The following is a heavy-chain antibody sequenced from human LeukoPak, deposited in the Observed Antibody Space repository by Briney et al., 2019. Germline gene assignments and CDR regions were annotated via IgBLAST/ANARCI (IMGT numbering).Heavy chain of an antibody. Sequence: ASVKVSCKTSGYTFTNCFMHWVRRAPGQGLEWMGIINPSDGTTFYAQRFRGRVTMTRDTSASTVYMELSSLRSEDTAVYYCARGDTWIQSYRYYGMDVWGQGTTVTVSS. D-gene: IGHD5-18*01. CDR2: INPSDGTT. J-gene: IGHJ6*02. V-gene: IGHV1-46*01. CDR3: ARGDTWIQSYRYYGMDV. CDR1: GYTFTNCF.